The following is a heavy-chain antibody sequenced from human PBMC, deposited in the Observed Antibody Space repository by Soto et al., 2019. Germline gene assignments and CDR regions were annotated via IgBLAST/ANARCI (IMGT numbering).Heavy chain of an antibody. Sequence: GGSLRLSCAASGFTFSDYYMSWIRQAPGKGLEWVSYISSSGSTIYYADSVKGRFTISRDNAKNSLYLQMNSLRAEDTAVYYCASLQYYYDSSGYYHNWFDPWGQGTLVTSPQ. CDR3: ASLQYYYDSSGYYHNWFDP. D-gene: IGHD3-22*01. CDR2: ISSSGSTI. CDR1: GFTFSDYY. V-gene: IGHV3-11*01. J-gene: IGHJ5*02.